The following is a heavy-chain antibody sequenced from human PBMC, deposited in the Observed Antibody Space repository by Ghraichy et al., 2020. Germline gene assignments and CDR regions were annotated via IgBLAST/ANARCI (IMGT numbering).Heavy chain of an antibody. CDR1: GFTFSSYA. V-gene: IGHV3-23*01. Sequence: GGSLRLSCAASGFTFSSYAMSWVRQAPGKGLEWVSAISGSGGSTYYADSVKGRFTISRDNSKNTLYLQMNSLRAEDTAVYYCAKRYNWNLLGDEWYFDYWGQGTLVTVSS. CDR2: ISGSGGST. CDR3: AKRYNWNLLGDEWYFDY. J-gene: IGHJ4*02. D-gene: IGHD1-20*01.